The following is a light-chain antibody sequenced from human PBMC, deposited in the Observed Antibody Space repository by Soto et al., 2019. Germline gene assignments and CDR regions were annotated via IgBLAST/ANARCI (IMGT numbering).Light chain of an antibody. Sequence: DIQMTQSPSTLSASVGDRVTITCRASQSIDSWLAWYQQKPGKAPKLLIYKASSLESGVPSKFSGSGSGTEFTLTISGLQSNDSATYYCQQCSSYSRTFGQGTKVEIK. CDR1: QSIDSW. CDR2: KAS. CDR3: QQCSSYSRT. V-gene: IGKV1-5*03. J-gene: IGKJ1*01.